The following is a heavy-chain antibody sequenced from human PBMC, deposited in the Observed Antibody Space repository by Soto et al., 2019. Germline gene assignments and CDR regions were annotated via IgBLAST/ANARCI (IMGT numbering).Heavy chain of an antibody. CDR1: GGSISSYY. V-gene: IGHV4-59*01. D-gene: IGHD6-13*01. J-gene: IGHJ4*02. CDR3: ARSRGSSSWYGRIDY. CDR2: IYYSGST. Sequence: PSETLSLTCTVSGGSISSYYWSWIRQPPGKGLEWIGYIYYSGSTNYNPSLKSRVTISVDTSKNQFSLKLSSVTAADTAVYYCARSRGSSSWYGRIDYWGQGTLVTVSS.